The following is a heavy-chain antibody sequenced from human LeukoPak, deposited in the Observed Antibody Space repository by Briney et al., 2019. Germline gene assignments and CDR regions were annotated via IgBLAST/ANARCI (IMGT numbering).Heavy chain of an antibody. J-gene: IGHJ5*02. CDR1: GGSISSSRYY. V-gene: IGHV4-39*01. Sequence: PSETLSLPCTVSGGSISSSRYYWGWIRQPPGKGLEWIGSIDYSGSTYHNPSLKSRVTISVDTSKNQFSLKVSSVTAADTAVYYCARHLTKNYNFWSGYLNWFDPWGQGTLVTVSS. CDR2: IDYSGST. D-gene: IGHD3-3*01. CDR3: ARHLTKNYNFWSGYLNWFDP.